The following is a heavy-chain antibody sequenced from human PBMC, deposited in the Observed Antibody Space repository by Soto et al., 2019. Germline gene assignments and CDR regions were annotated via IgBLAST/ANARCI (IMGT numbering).Heavy chain of an antibody. CDR2: INPNSGGT. Sequence: ASVKVSCKASGYTFTGYYMHWVRQAPGQGLEWMGWINPNSGGTNYAQKFQGWVTMTRDTSISTAYMELSRLRSEDTAVYYCATPHSGSYYWFDPWGQGTLVTVSS. CDR1: GYTFTGYY. V-gene: IGHV1-2*04. CDR3: ATPHSGSYYWFDP. J-gene: IGHJ5*02. D-gene: IGHD1-26*01.